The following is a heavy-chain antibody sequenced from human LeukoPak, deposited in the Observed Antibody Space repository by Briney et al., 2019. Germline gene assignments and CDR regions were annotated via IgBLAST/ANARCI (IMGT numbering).Heavy chain of an antibody. D-gene: IGHD3-3*01. Sequence: NSGGSLRLSCATSGFTFSSYSMNWVRQAPGKGLDWVSSINAAGDDMYYADSVKGRFSISRDNLKNTLYLQMHSLRAEDRAIYYCAKGIFGVIHNGIDVWGQGTAVTVSS. J-gene: IGHJ6*02. V-gene: IGHV3-21*04. CDR3: AKGIFGVIHNGIDV. CDR2: INAAGDDM. CDR1: GFTFSSYS.